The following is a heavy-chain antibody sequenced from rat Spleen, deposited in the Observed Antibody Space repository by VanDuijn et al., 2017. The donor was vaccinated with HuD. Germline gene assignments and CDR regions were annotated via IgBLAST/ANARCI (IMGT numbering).Heavy chain of an antibody. J-gene: IGHJ2*01. Sequence: EVQLVESGGGLVQHGRSMKLSCAASGFTFSLYYMAWVRQAPTKGLEWVASIRTGGGETYYRDSVRGRFTLSRDDAKSTLYLQMDSLRSEDTATYYCARHRNYGGIPFDFWGQGVMVTVSS. CDR2: IRTGGGET. CDR1: GFTFSLYY. V-gene: IGHV5-25*01. D-gene: IGHD1-11*01. CDR3: ARHRNYGGIPFDF.